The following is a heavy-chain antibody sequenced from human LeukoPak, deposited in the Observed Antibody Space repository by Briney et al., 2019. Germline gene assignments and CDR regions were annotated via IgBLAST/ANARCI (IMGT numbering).Heavy chain of an antibody. CDR1: GFTFSSYE. Sequence: GGSLRLSCAASGFTFSSYEMNWVRQAPGKGLEWVSYISSSSSYIYYADSVKGRFTISRDNAKNSLYLQMNSLRAEDTAVYNCARAAIDWGQGTLVTVSS. CDR3: ARAAID. J-gene: IGHJ4*02. V-gene: IGHV3-21*05. CDR2: ISSSSSYI.